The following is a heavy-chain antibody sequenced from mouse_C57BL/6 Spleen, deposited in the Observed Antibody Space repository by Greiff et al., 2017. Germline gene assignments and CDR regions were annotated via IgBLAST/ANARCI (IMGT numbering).Heavy chain of an antibody. CDR3: ARVYYSNSFDY. D-gene: IGHD2-5*01. V-gene: IGHV3-6*01. CDR2: ISYDGSN. CDR1: GYSITSGYY. Sequence: EVQVVESGPGLVKPSQSLSLPCSVTGYSITSGYYWNWIRQFPGNKLEWMGYISYDGSNNYNPSLKNRISITRDTAKNQFFLKLNSVTTEDTATYYCARVYYSNSFDYWGQGTTLTVSS. J-gene: IGHJ2*01.